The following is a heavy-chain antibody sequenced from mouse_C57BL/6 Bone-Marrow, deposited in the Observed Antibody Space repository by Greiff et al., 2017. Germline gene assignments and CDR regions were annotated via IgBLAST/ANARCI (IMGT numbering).Heavy chain of an antibody. J-gene: IGHJ2*01. Sequence: QVTLKVSGPGILQPSQTLSLSCSSSGFSLSTFGMGVGWIRQPSGKGLEWLVHIWWDADKYHNPALKRRLTNSKDTSKNQVILKIANVDTADTATDSCARIEGSRPTMVTPFDYWGQGTTLTVSA. CDR2: IWWDADK. CDR1: GFSLSTFGMG. V-gene: IGHV8-8*01. D-gene: IGHD2-9*01. CDR3: ARIEGSRPTMVTPFDY.